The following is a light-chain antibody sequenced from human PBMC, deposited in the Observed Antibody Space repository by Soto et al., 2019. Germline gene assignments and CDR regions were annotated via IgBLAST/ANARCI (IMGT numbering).Light chain of an antibody. CDR2: GAS. J-gene: IGKJ1*01. CDR3: QQYISSPLT. CDR1: QSVTSSY. V-gene: IGKV3-20*01. Sequence: EIVLTQSPGTLSLSPGERATLSCRASQSVTSSYLAWYQQKPGQAPRLLIYGASSRATGIPDRFSASGSGTDFTLTISRLEPEDFAVYYCQQYISSPLTFGQGTKVDIK.